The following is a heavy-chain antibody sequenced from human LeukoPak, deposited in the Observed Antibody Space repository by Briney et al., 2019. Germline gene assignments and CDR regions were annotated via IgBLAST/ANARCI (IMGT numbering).Heavy chain of an antibody. J-gene: IGHJ4*02. V-gene: IGHV3-48*01. D-gene: IGHD3-22*01. CDR1: GFTFSSYS. Sequence: GGSLRLSCAASGFTFSSYSMNWVRQAPGKGLEWVSYISSSSSTIYYADSVKGRFTISRDNSKNTLHLQMNNLRAEDTALYYCAKTPDIDMIEVGTSFDYWGQGTLVSVST. CDR3: AKTPDIDMIEVGTSFDY. CDR2: ISSSSSTI.